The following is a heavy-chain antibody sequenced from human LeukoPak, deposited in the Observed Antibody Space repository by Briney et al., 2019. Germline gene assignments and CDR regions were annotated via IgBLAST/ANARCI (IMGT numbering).Heavy chain of an antibody. J-gene: IGHJ4*02. CDR3: ARSRSLRYFDWLLSY. CDR2: INPSGGST. D-gene: IGHD3-9*01. V-gene: IGHV1-46*01. Sequence: ASVKVSCKASGYTFTSYYMHWVRQAPGQGLEWMGIINPSGGSTSYAQKFQGRVTMTRDTSTSTVCMELSSLRSEDTAVYYCARSRSLRYFDWLLSYWGQGTLVTVSS. CDR1: GYTFTSYY.